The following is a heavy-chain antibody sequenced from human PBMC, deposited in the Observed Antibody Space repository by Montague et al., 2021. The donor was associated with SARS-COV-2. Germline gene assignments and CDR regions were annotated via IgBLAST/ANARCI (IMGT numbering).Heavy chain of an antibody. V-gene: IGHV2-70*01. CDR3: ARIFDSSWPTFDY. Sequence: VKPTQTLTRTCTFSGFSLSTSGMCVSWIRQPPGKALEWLALIXXXYDNYYSTSLKTRLTISKDTSKNQVVLTMPNMDPVDTATYYCARIFDSSWPTFDYWGQGTLVTVSS. D-gene: IGHD6-13*01. CDR1: GFSLSTSGMC. J-gene: IGHJ4*02. CDR2: IXXXYDN.